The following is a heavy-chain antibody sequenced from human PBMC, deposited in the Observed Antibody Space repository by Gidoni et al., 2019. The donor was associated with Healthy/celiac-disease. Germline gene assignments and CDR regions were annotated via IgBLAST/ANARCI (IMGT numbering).Heavy chain of an antibody. CDR3: ARDYGGDYGMDV. CDR2: IYSGGST. J-gene: IGHJ6*02. V-gene: IGHV3-53*01. CDR1: GFTVSSNY. D-gene: IGHD4-17*01. Sequence: EVQLLESGGGLIQPGGSLRLSCAASGFTVSSNYMRWVRQAPGKGLEWVSVIYSGGSTYYADSVKGRFTISRDNSKNTLYLQMNSLRAEDTAVYYCARDYGGDYGMDVWGQGTTVTVSS.